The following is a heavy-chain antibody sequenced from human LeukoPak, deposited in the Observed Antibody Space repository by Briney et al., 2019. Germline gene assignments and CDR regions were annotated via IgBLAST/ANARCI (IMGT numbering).Heavy chain of an antibody. CDR2: ISPYNGNT. CDR3: AKDDYYDTSGRY. D-gene: IGHD3-22*01. J-gene: IGHJ4*02. Sequence: ASVKVSCKASGHTFTKNGISWVRQAPGQGLEWMGWISPYNGNTNYAQKFQGRVTTTTDTSTSTAHMELRSLRSDDTAVYYCAKDDYYDTSGRYWGQGTLVTVSS. V-gene: IGHV1-18*01. CDR1: GHTFTKNG.